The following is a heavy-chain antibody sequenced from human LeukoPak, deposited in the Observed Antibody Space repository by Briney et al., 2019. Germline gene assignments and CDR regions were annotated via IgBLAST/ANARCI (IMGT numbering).Heavy chain of an antibody. Sequence: SETLSLTCAVYGGSFSGYYWSWIRQPPGKGLEWIGEINHSGSTNYNPSLKSRVTISVDTSKNQFSLKLSSVTAADTAVYYCARNVPSRIVVVTALYYFDYWGQGTLSPSPQ. D-gene: IGHD2-21*02. V-gene: IGHV4-34*01. CDR1: GGSFSGYY. CDR2: INHSGST. CDR3: ARNVPSRIVVVTALYYFDY. J-gene: IGHJ4*02.